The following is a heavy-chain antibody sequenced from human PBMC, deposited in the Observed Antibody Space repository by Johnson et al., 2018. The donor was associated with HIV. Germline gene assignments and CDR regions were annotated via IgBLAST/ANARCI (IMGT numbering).Heavy chain of an antibody. Sequence: VQLVESGGGVVRPGGSLRLSCAPSGFNFDDYGMSWVRQAPGKGLEWVSGFNWNGGGTGHADPGVGRLTISRDNAKNSLYLQTKSLSAEGSAVFYFARTSEWATYHDAFDIWGQGTMVSVSS. D-gene: IGHD1-26*01. V-gene: IGHV3-20*04. CDR1: GFNFDDYG. J-gene: IGHJ3*02. CDR3: ARTSEWATYHDAFDI. CDR2: FNWNGGGT.